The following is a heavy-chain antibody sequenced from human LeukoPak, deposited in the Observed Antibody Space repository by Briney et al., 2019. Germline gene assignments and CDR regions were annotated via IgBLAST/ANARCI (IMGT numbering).Heavy chain of an antibody. Sequence: SETLSLTCAVSGGSISSGGYSWRWIRQPPGKGLEWIEYIYHSGSTYYNPSLKSRVTISVDRSKNQFSLKLSSVTAADTAVYYCARAPDYGDYNNQAFDIWGQGTMVTVSS. D-gene: IGHD4-17*01. J-gene: IGHJ3*02. CDR3: ARAPDYGDYNNQAFDI. CDR1: GGSISSGGYS. V-gene: IGHV4-30-2*01. CDR2: IYHSGST.